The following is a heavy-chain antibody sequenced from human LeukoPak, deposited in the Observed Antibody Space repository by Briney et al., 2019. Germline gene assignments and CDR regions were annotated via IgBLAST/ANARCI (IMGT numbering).Heavy chain of an antibody. V-gene: IGHV3-23*01. CDR2: ISGSGGST. J-gene: IGHJ4*02. Sequence: GGSLRLSCAASGFTFSSHAMSWVRQAPGKGLEWVSAISGSGGSTYYADSVKGRFTISRDNSKNTLYLQMNSLRAEDTAVYYCAKAAERGYNYGHYFDYWGQGTLVTVSS. CDR3: AKAAERGYNYGHYFDY. CDR1: GFTFSSHA. D-gene: IGHD5-18*01.